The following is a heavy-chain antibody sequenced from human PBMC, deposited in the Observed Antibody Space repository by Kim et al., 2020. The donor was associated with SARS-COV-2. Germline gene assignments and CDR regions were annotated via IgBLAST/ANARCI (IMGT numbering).Heavy chain of an antibody. D-gene: IGHD2-15*01. CDR3: AKELGVAATFSCFDY. Sequence: DSVKGRFTISRDNSKNTLYLQMNSLRAEDTAVYYCAKELGVAATFSCFDYWGQGTLVTVSS. V-gene: IGHV3-30*02. J-gene: IGHJ4*02.